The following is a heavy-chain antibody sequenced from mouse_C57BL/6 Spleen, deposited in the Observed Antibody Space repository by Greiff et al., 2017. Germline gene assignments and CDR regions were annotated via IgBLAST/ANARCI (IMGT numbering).Heavy chain of an antibody. D-gene: IGHD1-1*01. CDR1: GFTFSDYG. V-gene: IGHV5-17*01. CDR2: ISSGSSTI. CDR3: AREGYYGSSYGY. J-gene: IGHJ2*01. Sequence: EVHLVESGGGLVKPGGSLKLSCAASGFTFSDYGMHWVRQAPEKGLEWVAYISSGSSTIYYADTVKGRFTISRDNAKNTLFLQMTSLRSEDTAMYYCAREGYYGSSYGYWGQGTTLTVSS.